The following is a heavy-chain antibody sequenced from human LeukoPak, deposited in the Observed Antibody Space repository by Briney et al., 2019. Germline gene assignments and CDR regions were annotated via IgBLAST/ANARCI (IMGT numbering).Heavy chain of an antibody. J-gene: IGHJ1*01. V-gene: IGHV3-21*04. Sequence: PGGSLRLSCAASGFTFSDYSMNWVRQAPGKGLDWVSSISRRRRHVYYARSVKGRFTISRDDARNSLYLQMNSLRAEDLAVYFCVRDLLGSGSTPAYLYHWGQGTLVTVSS. CDR2: ISRRRRHV. CDR3: VRDLLGSGSTPAYLYH. D-gene: IGHD3-10*01. CDR1: GFTFSDYS.